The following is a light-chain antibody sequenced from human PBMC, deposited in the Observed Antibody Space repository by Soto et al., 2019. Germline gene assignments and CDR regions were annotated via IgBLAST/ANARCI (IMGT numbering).Light chain of an antibody. Sequence: EIVLTQSPGTLSLSPGERATLSCRASQNVRSYLAWYQQKPGQAPRLLIYGASSRAIGIPARFSGSQSGTEFTLTISSLKSEDFAVYYCQQYSAWPLSFGGGTKV. J-gene: IGKJ4*01. CDR3: QQYSAWPLS. V-gene: IGKV3-15*01. CDR1: QNVRSY. CDR2: GAS.